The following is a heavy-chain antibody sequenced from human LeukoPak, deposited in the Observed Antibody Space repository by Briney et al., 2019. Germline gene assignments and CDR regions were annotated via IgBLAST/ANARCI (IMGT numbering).Heavy chain of an antibody. CDR2: ISGTGGRT. Sequence: GGSLRLSCAASGFTFSSYAMRWVRQAPGKGLEWVSAISGTGGRTYYADSVKGRFTISRDNSKNTLYLQMNSLRVEDTAVYYCAKDTETWIQLKMSFDSWGQGTMVTVSS. D-gene: IGHD5-18*01. CDR1: GFTFSSYA. J-gene: IGHJ3*02. V-gene: IGHV3-23*01. CDR3: AKDTETWIQLKMSFDS.